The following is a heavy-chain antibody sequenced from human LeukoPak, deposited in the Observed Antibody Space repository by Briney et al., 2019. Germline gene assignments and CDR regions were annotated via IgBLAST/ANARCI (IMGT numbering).Heavy chain of an antibody. V-gene: IGHV4-39*07. CDR1: GGSISSGSYY. D-gene: IGHD3-22*01. CDR3: ARDGRGVVDNLFDY. CDR2: ISYSGST. Sequence: SETLSLTCTVSGGSISSGSYYWGWIRQPPGKGLEWIGTISYSGSTYYSPSLKIRVTISVDTSKNQFSLKLSSVTAADTAVYYCARDGRGVVDNLFDYWGQGTLVTVSS. J-gene: IGHJ4*02.